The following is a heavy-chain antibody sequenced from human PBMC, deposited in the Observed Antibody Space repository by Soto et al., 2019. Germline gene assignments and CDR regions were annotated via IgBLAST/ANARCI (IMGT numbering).Heavy chain of an antibody. CDR3: ARIRVNYDFWSGYALDY. Sequence: QVTLKESGPVLVKPTETLTLTCTVSGFSLSNARMGVSWIRQPPGKALEWLAHIFSNDEKSYSTSLKSRLTISKDTSKSQVVLTMTNMDPVDTATYYCARIRVNYDFWSGYALDYWGQGILVTVSS. CDR1: GFSLSNARMG. V-gene: IGHV2-26*01. CDR2: IFSNDEK. J-gene: IGHJ4*02. D-gene: IGHD3-3*01.